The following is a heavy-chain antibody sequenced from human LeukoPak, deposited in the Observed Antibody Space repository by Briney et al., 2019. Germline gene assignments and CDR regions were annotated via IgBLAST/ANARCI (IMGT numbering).Heavy chain of an antibody. CDR3: ARRLRYFDWLLNDAFDI. Sequence: SETLSLTCTVSGGSISSSSYYWGWIRQPPGKGLEWIGSIYYSGSTYYNPSLKSRVTISVDTSKNQLSLKLSSVTAADTAVYFCARRLRYFDWLLNDAFDIWGQGTMVTVSS. CDR2: IYYSGST. J-gene: IGHJ3*02. V-gene: IGHV4-39*07. CDR1: GGSISSSSYY. D-gene: IGHD3-9*01.